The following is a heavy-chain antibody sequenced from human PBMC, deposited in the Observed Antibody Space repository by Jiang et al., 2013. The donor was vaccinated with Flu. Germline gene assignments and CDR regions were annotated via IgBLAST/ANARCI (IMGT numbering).Heavy chain of an antibody. CDR2: IYPGDSDT. Sequence: GAEVKKPGESLKISCKGSGYSFTSYWIGWVRQMPGKGLEWMGIIYPGDSDTRYSPSFQGQVTISADKSISTAYLQWSSLKASDTAMYYCASQYSSSWYVGDAFDIWGQGTMVTVSS. CDR3: ASQYSSSWYVGDAFDI. J-gene: IGHJ3*02. V-gene: IGHV5-51*01. CDR1: GYSFTSYW. D-gene: IGHD6-13*01.